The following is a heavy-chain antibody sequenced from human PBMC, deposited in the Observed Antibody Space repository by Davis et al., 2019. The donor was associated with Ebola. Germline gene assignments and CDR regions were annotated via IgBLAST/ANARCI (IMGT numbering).Heavy chain of an antibody. J-gene: IGHJ4*02. CDR2: ISWDGFDI. CDR1: GFKFTDFA. Sequence: PGGSLRLSCSASGFKFTDFAMHWVRQVPGKGLEWVAGISWDGFDIADADSVRGRFTISRDNAKNTLYLQVNSLTVEDTAVYYCARGNYYSFDYWGQGTLVTVSS. D-gene: IGHD3-10*01. CDR3: ARGNYYSFDY. V-gene: IGHV3-9*01.